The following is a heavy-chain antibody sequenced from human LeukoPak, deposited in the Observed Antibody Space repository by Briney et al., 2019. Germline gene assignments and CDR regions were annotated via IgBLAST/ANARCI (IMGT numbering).Heavy chain of an antibody. CDR3: AKVIVRATLDAFDI. J-gene: IGHJ3*02. CDR2: ISYDGSNK. V-gene: IGHV3-30*18. D-gene: IGHD1-26*01. Sequence: GGSLRLSCAASGFTFSGYGMHWVRQAPGKGLEWVAVISYDGSNKYYADSVKGRFTISRDNSKNTLYLQMNSLRAEDTAVYYCAKVIVRATLDAFDIWGQGTMVTVSS. CDR1: GFTFSGYG.